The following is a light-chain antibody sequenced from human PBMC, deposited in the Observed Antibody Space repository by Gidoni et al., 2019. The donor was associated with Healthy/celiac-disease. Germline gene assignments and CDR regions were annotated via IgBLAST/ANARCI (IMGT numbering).Light chain of an antibody. Sequence: DIQMTQSPSSLSASVGDRVTITCRASQSISRYLNLYQQKPGKAPKLLIYAASSLQSGVPSRFSGIGSGTDFTLTISSLQPEDFATYYCQQSYSTPWTFGQGTKVEIK. V-gene: IGKV1-39*01. CDR1: QSISRY. CDR3: QQSYSTPWT. CDR2: AAS. J-gene: IGKJ1*01.